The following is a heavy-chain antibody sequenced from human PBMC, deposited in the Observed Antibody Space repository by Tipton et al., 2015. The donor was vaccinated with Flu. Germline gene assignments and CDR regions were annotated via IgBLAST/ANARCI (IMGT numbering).Heavy chain of an antibody. Sequence: QVQLVQSGAEVKKPGSSVKVSCKASGGTFSTYTTNWVRQAPGQGLEWMGRIIPMVGITNYAQKFQGRVTMTADKSTSTAYMELSSLRSEDTAVYYCARGGYCDRPTCCTSLDDWCQGTTVTVSS. V-gene: IGHV1-69*09. CDR1: GGTFSTYT. J-gene: IGHJ6*02. D-gene: IGHD2-15*01. CDR2: IIPMVGIT. CDR3: ARGGYCDRPTCCTSLDD.